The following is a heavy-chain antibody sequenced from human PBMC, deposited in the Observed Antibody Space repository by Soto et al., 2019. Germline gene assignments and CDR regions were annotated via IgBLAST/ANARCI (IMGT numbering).Heavy chain of an antibody. CDR3: ARDRNAAGSDY. V-gene: IGHV3-11*01. D-gene: IGHD1-1*01. Sequence: QVQLVESGGGFVKPGGSLRLSCAASGFTFSDFYMSWIRQAPGKGLEWISYISSGSTNICYADSVKGRFTVSRDNAKNSVYLQMDSLRAEDTAVYYCARDRNAAGSDYWGQGTLVTVSS. J-gene: IGHJ4*02. CDR1: GFTFSDFY. CDR2: ISSGSTNI.